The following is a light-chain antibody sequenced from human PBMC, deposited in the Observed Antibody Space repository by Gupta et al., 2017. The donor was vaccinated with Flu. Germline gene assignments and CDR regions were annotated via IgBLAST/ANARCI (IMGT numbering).Light chain of an antibody. CDR1: KIERIS. CDR2: DDS. J-gene: IGLJ2*01. CDR3: PAWDGGSDHSV. V-gene: IGLV3-21*02. Sequence: SYVPAQAPSLSAAPGQTARSTGGGDKIERISVYWYQQKSGQAPVFLLYDDSDRPSGIPDRFSGSNSGNTATLTISRVEAGDEADYYCPAWDGGSDHSVFGGGTKLTGL.